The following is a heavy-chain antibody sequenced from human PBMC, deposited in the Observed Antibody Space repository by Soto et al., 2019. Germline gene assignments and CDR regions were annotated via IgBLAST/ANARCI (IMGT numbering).Heavy chain of an antibody. Sequence: EVQLVESGGGWIQPGGSLRLSCAASGFTVSSKYMTWVRQAPGKGLEWVSVIYGGGTTYYADSVKGRFTISRDNSKNTLYLQMNILRAEDTAVYYCVQTTGWPGFDFWGQGTLVTVSS. CDR2: IYGGGTT. V-gene: IGHV3-53*01. D-gene: IGHD6-19*01. CDR3: VQTTGWPGFDF. J-gene: IGHJ4*02. CDR1: GFTVSSKY.